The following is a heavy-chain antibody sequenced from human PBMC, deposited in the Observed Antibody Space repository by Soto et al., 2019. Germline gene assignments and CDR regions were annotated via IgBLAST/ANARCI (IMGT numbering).Heavy chain of an antibody. CDR1: GYTFTTYG. CDR2: ISAYNGNT. D-gene: IGHD2-8*01. J-gene: IGHJ6*03. CDR3: AVAMYYYYDMDV. V-gene: IGHV1-18*01. Sequence: QVQLVQSGAEVKKPGASVKVSCKTSGYTFTTYGFTWVRQAPGQGLEWMGWISAYNGNTNYAQKFQGRLTMSTDTATSTAYMELRSLRSDDTAVYYCAVAMYYYYDMDVWGKGTTVTVS.